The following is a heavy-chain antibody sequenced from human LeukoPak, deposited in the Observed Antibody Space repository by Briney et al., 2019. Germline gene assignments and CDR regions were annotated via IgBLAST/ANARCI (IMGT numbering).Heavy chain of an antibody. CDR2: INHSGST. V-gene: IGHV4-34*01. CDR3: ARKQSGTMYDV. CDR1: VGSFSGYY. J-gene: IGHJ4*02. Sequence: SETLSLTCAVYVGSFSGYYWSWIRQPPGKGLEWIGEINHSGSTNYNSSLKSRVTISVDTSKNQFSLKLSSVTAADTAVYYCARKQSGTMYDVWGQGTLVTVTS. D-gene: IGHD1-1*01.